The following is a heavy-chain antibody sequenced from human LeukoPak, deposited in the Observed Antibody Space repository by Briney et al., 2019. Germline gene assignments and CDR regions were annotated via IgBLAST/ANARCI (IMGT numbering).Heavy chain of an antibody. CDR3: AKTRIVCTSVSCPGGGFAY. J-gene: IGHJ4*01. CDR1: GFTFSSYA. Sequence: GGSLRLSCAASGFTFSSYAMSWVRQAPGKGLEWVSGIRGSGDITYYADSVKGRFTISRDNFKNTLYLQMNSLRAEDTAVYYCAKTRIVCTSVSCPGGGFAYWGHGTLVTVSS. V-gene: IGHV3-23*01. D-gene: IGHD2-2*01. CDR2: IRGSGDIT.